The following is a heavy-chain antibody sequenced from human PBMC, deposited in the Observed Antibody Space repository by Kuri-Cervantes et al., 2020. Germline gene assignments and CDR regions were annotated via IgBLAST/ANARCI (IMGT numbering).Heavy chain of an antibody. CDR3: ARDETGSFDY. V-gene: IGHV3-43D*04. Sequence: GGSLRLSCAASGFTFDDYAMHWVRQAPGKGLEWVSLISWDGGSTYYADSVKGRFTISRDNAKNSLYLQMNSLRAEDTAVYYCARDETGSFDYWGQGTLVTVSS. CDR2: ISWDGGST. J-gene: IGHJ4*02. CDR1: GFTFDDYA. D-gene: IGHD7-27*01.